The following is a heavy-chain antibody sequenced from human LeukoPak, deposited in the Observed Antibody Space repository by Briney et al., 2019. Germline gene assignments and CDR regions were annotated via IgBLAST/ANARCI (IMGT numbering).Heavy chain of an antibody. Sequence: SSETLSLTCAVSGYSISSGYYWGLIRQPPGKVLEWIGSSYHSGSTYYNPSLKSRVTISVDTSKNQFSLKLSSVTAADTAVYDCASTFYGSGSDSRNYWGQGTLVTVSS. CDR3: ASTFYGSGSDSRNY. CDR1: GYSISSGYY. D-gene: IGHD3-10*01. J-gene: IGHJ4*02. V-gene: IGHV4-38-2*01. CDR2: SYHSGST.